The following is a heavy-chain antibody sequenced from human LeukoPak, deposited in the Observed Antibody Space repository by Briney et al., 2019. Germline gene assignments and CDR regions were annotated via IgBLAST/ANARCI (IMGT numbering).Heavy chain of an antibody. CDR3: AKDSFVATTSYLDS. CDR2: IKTDRSEK. J-gene: IGHJ4*02. V-gene: IGHV3-7*03. D-gene: IGHD1-26*01. Sequence: PGGSLRLSCEGSGFTFSNYWMGWVRQAPGKGLQWVANIKTDRSEKYYVDSVKGRFTISRDNSKSSLYLHLNSLTPEDTAFYYCAKDSFVATTSYLDSWGQGTLVTVSS. CDR1: GFTFSNYW.